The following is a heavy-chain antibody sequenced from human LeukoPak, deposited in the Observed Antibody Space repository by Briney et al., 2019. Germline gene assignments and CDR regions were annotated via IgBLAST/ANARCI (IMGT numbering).Heavy chain of an antibody. Sequence: GGPLSLSCAATGFTFSSYSMNWVRQARGKGVEWVSSISSSSSYIYYADSVKGRFTISRDNAKNSLYLQMNSLRAEDTAVYYCATISSGWLFDYWGQGTLVTVSS. J-gene: IGHJ4*02. CDR3: ATISSGWLFDY. V-gene: IGHV3-21*01. D-gene: IGHD6-19*01. CDR2: ISSSSSYI. CDR1: GFTFSSYS.